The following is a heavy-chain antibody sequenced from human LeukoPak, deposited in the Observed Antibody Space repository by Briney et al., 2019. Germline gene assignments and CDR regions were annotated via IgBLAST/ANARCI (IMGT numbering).Heavy chain of an antibody. V-gene: IGHV3-74*01. CDR2: INEDGSIT. J-gene: IGHJ2*01. CDR1: GFTFRTYW. Sequence: PGGSLRLSCAVSGFTFRTYWMHWVRQVPGKGLVWVSRINEDGSITNYADSVTGRFRISRDNAENTLYLHMNSLRGEDTAVYYCAAGAQRSMDESSQDLWGRGTLVTVSS. D-gene: IGHD2/OR15-2a*01. CDR3: AAGAQRSMDESSQDL.